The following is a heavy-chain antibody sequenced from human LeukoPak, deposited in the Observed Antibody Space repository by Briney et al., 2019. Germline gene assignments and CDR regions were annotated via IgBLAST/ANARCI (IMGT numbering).Heavy chain of an antibody. CDR1: GGSISSHY. J-gene: IGHJ3*02. Sequence: SETLSLTCTVSGGSISSHYWSWIRQPAGKGLEWIGRVYTSGGTNYNPSLKSRVTMSVDTSKKQLSLKLTSVTAADTAVYYCAREGYNWNYEHAFDIWGQGTMVTVSS. D-gene: IGHD1-7*01. CDR2: VYTSGGT. V-gene: IGHV4-4*07. CDR3: AREGYNWNYEHAFDI.